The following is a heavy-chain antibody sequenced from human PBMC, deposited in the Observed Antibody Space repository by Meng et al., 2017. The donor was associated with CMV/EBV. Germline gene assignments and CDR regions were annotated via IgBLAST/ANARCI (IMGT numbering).Heavy chain of an antibody. J-gene: IGHJ4*02. V-gene: IGHV4-34*01. CDR3: ARGTNKGWELLYYFDY. CDR1: GGSFSGYY. Sequence: SETLSLTCAVYGGSFSGYYWSWIRQPPGKGLEWIGEINHSGSTNYNPSLKSRVTISVDTSKNQFSLKLSSVPAADTAVYYCARGTNKGWELLYYFDYWGQGTLVTVSS. D-gene: IGHD1-26*01. CDR2: INHSGST.